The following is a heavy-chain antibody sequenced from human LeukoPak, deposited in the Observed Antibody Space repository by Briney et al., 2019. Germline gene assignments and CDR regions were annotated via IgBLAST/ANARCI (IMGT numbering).Heavy chain of an antibody. CDR2: ISAYNGNT. Sequence: GASVKVSCKASGYTFTSYGISWVRQAPGQGLEWMGWISAYNGNTNYAQKLQGRVTMTTDTSTSTAYMELRSLRSDDTAVYYCARDPSTGLLYYYYSYMDVWGKGTTVTVSS. CDR3: ARDPSTGLLYYYYSYMDV. V-gene: IGHV1-18*01. D-gene: IGHD3-22*01. CDR1: GYTFTSYG. J-gene: IGHJ6*03.